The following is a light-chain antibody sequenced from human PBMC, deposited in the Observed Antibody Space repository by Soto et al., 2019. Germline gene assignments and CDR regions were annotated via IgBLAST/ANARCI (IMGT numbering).Light chain of an antibody. Sequence: QSVLNQTASVSGSPGQSITISCTGTGSDIGAYNYVSWYQQHPGKAPKLIIYGVYHRPSGVSTRFSASKSAYTASLTISGLQAEDEADYYCSSFTTTYFYVFGPGTKVTVL. J-gene: IGLJ1*01. CDR3: SSFTTTYFYV. CDR2: GVY. CDR1: GSDIGAYNY. V-gene: IGLV2-14*01.